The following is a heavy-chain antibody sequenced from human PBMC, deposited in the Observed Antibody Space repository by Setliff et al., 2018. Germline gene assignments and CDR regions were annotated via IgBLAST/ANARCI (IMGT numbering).Heavy chain of an antibody. CDR2: IFYSDTA. V-gene: IGHV4-59*11. J-gene: IGHJ6*03. CDR1: GGSIGPHY. CDR3: ARDRATVIRGVTSFFYYYMDV. D-gene: IGHD3-10*01. Sequence: PSETLSLTCTVSGGSIGPHYWSWIRQAPGKGLEWIGHIFYSDTAKYNPSLESRAAISVDSSKNQFSLKLRSVTAADTAVYYCARDRATVIRGVTSFFYYYMDVWCGGTTVTVPS.